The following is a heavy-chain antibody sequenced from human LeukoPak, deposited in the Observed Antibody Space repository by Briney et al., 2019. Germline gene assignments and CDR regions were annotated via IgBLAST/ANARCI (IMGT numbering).Heavy chain of an antibody. V-gene: IGHV3-48*01. Sequence: GGSLRLSCAASGFTFSSYGMTWVRQAPGKGLEWISYISTSTTTIYYANSVKGRFTISRDNARKSLYLQMNSLRVEDTGVYYCASWGEGALDNWGQGTLVTVSS. CDR2: ISTSTTTI. CDR3: ASWGEGALDN. CDR1: GFTFSSYG. J-gene: IGHJ4*02. D-gene: IGHD1-26*01.